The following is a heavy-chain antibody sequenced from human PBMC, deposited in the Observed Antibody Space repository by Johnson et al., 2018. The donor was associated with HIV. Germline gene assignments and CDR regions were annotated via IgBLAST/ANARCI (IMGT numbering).Heavy chain of an antibody. CDR2: ISYDGSKI. D-gene: IGHD3-22*01. V-gene: IGHV3-30*04. Sequence: QVQLVESGGGVVQPGRTLRLSCAASGFPFSNFAMHWVRQAPGKGLEWVAIISYDGSKIFYADSVKGRFTISRDNSKNTLFLQMNSLRAEDTAVYYCASPGVVVVITRLGHDAFDIWGQGTMVTVSS. CDR1: GFPFSNFA. J-gene: IGHJ3*02. CDR3: ASPGVVVVITRLGHDAFDI.